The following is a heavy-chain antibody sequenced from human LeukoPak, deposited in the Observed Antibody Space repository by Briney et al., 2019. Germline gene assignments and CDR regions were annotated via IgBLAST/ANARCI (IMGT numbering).Heavy chain of an antibody. CDR1: GFTFSNAW. J-gene: IGHJ4*02. V-gene: IGHV4-34*08. Sequence: GSLRLSCAASGFTFSNAWMSWVRQAPGKGLEWIGEINHSGSTNYNPSLKSRVTISVDTSKNQFSLKLSSVTAADTAVYYCAGHPPGYSSGWYARGFDGYWGQGTLVTVSS. CDR3: AGHPPGYSSGWYARGFDGY. D-gene: IGHD6-19*01. CDR2: INHSGST.